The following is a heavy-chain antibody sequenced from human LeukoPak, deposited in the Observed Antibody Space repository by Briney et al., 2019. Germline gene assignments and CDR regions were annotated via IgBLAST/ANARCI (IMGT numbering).Heavy chain of an antibody. CDR2: IYTSGST. Sequence: SQTLSLTCTVSGGSISSGSYYWSWIRQPAGKGLEWIGRIYTSGSTNYNHSLKSRVTISVDTSKNQFSLKLSSVTAADTAVYYCARDNSYNWNPNNWFDPWGQGTLVTVSS. J-gene: IGHJ5*02. CDR3: ARDNSYNWNPNNWFDP. CDR1: GGSISSGSYY. D-gene: IGHD1-20*01. V-gene: IGHV4-61*02.